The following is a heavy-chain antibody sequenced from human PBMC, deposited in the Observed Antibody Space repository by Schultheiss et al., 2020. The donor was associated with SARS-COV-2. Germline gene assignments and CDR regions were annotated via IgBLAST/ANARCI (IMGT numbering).Heavy chain of an antibody. CDR3: ARAISGSFDYFDY. CDR2: INHSGST. J-gene: IGHJ4*02. CDR1: GASINNYY. V-gene: IGHV4-34*01. Sequence: SETLSLTCTVSGASINNYYWTWIRLSPGKGLEWIGEINHSGSTNYNPSLKSRVTISVDTSKNQFSLKLSSVTAADTAVYYCARAISGSFDYFDYWGQGTLVTFSS. D-gene: IGHD1-26*01.